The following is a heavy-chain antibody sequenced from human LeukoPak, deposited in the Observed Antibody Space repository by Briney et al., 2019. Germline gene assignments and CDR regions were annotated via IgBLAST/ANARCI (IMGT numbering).Heavy chain of an antibody. V-gene: IGHV3-74*01. CDR3: ARDLGFQDDY. CDR1: GITFSTYW. J-gene: IGHJ4*02. Sequence: PGGSLRLSCAGSGITFSTYWMHWVRQAPGKGLVWVSRINSEGSTISYADSVKGRFTISRDNAKNTLFLQMNSLRAEDTAVYYCARDLGFQDDYWGQGTLVTVSS. D-gene: IGHD2-15*01. CDR2: INSEGSTI.